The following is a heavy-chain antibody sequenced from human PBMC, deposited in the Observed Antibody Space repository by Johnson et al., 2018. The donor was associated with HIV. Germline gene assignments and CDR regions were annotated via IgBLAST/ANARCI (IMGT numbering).Heavy chain of an antibody. CDR1: GFTFRSYG. CDR2: IKQDGSEK. V-gene: IGHV3-7*01. Sequence: VQLVESGGGVVQPGGSLRLSCAASGFTFRSYGMHWVRQAPGKGLEWVANIKQDGSEKYYVDSVKGRFTISSDNAKNSLYLQMNSLRAGDTAGYYCARGAGYNFWSGYYAGRNAFDIWGQGTMVTVSS. D-gene: IGHD3-3*01. J-gene: IGHJ3*02. CDR3: ARGAGYNFWSGYYAGRNAFDI.